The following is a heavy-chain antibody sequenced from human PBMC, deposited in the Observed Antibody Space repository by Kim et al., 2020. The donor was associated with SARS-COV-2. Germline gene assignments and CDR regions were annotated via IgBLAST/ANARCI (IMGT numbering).Heavy chain of an antibody. CDR1: GFTFSSYG. Sequence: GGSLRLSCAASGFTFSSYGMHWVRQAPGKGLEWVAVIWYDGSNKYYADSVKGRFTISRDNSKNTLYLQMNSLRAEDTAVYYCARDRYCSSTSCYYGMDVWGQGTTVTASS. CDR3: ARDRYCSSTSCYYGMDV. J-gene: IGHJ6*02. CDR2: IWYDGSNK. V-gene: IGHV3-33*01. D-gene: IGHD2-2*01.